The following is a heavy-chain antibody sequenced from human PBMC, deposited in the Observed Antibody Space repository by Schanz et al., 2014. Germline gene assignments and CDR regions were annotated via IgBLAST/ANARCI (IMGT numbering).Heavy chain of an antibody. J-gene: IGHJ4*02. CDR3: ARVRGAYTISWYVN. Sequence: EVQLVESGGGLVQPGGSLRLSCAASGFTVSSNYMIWVRQAPGKGLEWVSVIYSGGSTYYADSVKGRFTISRHNSKNALYLQMNSLRAEDTAVYYCARVRGAYTISWYVNWGQGTLVTVSS. D-gene: IGHD6-13*01. CDR2: IYSGGST. V-gene: IGHV3-53*04. CDR1: GFTVSSNY.